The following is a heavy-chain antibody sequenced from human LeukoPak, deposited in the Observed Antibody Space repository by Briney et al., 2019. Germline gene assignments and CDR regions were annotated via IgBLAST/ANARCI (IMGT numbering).Heavy chain of an antibody. J-gene: IGHJ6*02. CDR1: GDSLSSNSAA. Sequence: SQTLSLTCAISGDSLSSNSAAWNWIRQSPSRGLEWLGRTYYRSKWYNDYAVSVKSRLTINPDTSKNQFALQLNSVTPEDTAGYYCARRGPAGSSSSGMDVWGQGTTVTVSS. CDR3: ARRGPAGSSSSGMDV. D-gene: IGHD6-6*01. CDR2: TYYRSKWYN. V-gene: IGHV6-1*01.